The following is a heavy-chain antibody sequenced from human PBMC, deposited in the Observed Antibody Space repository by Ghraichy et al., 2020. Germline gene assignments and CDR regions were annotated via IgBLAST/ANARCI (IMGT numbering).Heavy chain of an antibody. CDR2: ISYDGSNK. CDR3: AKGLVVPAAIHGMDV. V-gene: IGHV3-30*18. Sequence: GGSLRLSCAASGFTFSSYGMHWVRQAPGKGLEWVAVISYDGSNKYYADSVKGRFTISRDNSKNTLYLQMNSLRAEDTAVYYCAKGLVVPAAIHGMDVWGQGTTVTVSS. CDR1: GFTFSSYG. J-gene: IGHJ6*02. D-gene: IGHD2-2*01.